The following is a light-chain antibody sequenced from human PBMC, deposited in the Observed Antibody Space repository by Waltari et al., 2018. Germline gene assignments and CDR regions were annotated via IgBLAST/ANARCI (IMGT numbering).Light chain of an antibody. V-gene: IGLV2-23*02. CDR2: EVT. CDR3: CSYAGPNLPVL. Sequence: QPALSQPASVSGSPGQSITISCSGTSSDIGAYNFVSWYQQHPGKAPKIVIYEVTERPSGVSNRFSGSKSGNTASLTISGLRAEDEADYYCCSYAGPNLPVLFGGGTRLNVL. CDR1: SSDIGAYNF. J-gene: IGLJ2*01.